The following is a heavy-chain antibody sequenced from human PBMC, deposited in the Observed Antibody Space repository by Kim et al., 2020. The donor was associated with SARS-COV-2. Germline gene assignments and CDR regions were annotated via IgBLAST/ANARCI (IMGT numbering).Heavy chain of an antibody. J-gene: IGHJ3*01. V-gene: IGHV3-11*04. D-gene: IGHD3-10*01. Sequence: SVQGRFTISRDNAKNSLYLQMNILCAEDTAVYYCARFRGSILEPGNDFDVWGQGTMVTVSS. CDR3: ARFRGSILEPGNDFDV.